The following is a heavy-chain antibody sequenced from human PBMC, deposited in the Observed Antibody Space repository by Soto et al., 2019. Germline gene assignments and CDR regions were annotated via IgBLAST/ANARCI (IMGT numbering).Heavy chain of an antibody. CDR2: INHSGST. D-gene: IGHD6-19*01. CDR3: ARGSRIAVAGNYFDY. J-gene: IGHJ4*02. CDR1: GGSFSGYY. V-gene: IGHV4-34*01. Sequence: SETLSLTCAVYGGSFSGYYWSWIRQPPGKGLEWIGEINHSGSTNYNPSLKSRVTISVDTSKNQFSLKMSSVTAADTAVYYCARGSRIAVAGNYFDYWGQGTLVTVSS.